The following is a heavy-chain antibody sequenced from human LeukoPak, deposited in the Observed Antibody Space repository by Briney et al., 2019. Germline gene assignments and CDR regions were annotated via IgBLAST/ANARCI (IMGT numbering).Heavy chain of an antibody. Sequence: ASVKVSCKASGYTFTGYHMHWVRQAPGQGLEWMGWMNPNSGGTNSAQKFQGRVTMTRDTSISTAYMELSRLRSDDTAVYYCARGAPRYCSGGSCPYYFDYWGQGTLVTVS. CDR3: ARGAPRYCSGGSCPYYFDY. CDR1: GYTFTGYH. V-gene: IGHV1-2*02. J-gene: IGHJ4*02. D-gene: IGHD2-15*01. CDR2: MNPNSGGT.